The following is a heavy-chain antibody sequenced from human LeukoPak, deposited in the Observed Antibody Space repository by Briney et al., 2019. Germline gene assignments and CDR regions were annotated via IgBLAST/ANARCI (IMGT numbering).Heavy chain of an antibody. CDR2: INPNSGGT. Sequence: GASVKVSCKASGYTFTGYYMHWVRQAPGQGLEWMGWINPNSGGTNYAQKFQGRVTMTRDTSISTAYMELSRLRSDDTAVYYCARALGCTNGVCHDYWGQGTLVTVSS. D-gene: IGHD2-8*01. J-gene: IGHJ4*02. CDR1: GYTFTGYY. V-gene: IGHV1-2*02. CDR3: ARALGCTNGVCHDY.